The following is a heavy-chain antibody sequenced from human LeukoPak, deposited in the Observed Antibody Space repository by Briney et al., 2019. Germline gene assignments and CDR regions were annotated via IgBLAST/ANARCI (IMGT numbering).Heavy chain of an antibody. J-gene: IGHJ5*02. CDR3: ARQRSGRGWLQDWFDP. CDR2: IYPGDSDT. D-gene: IGHD6-19*01. V-gene: IGHV5-51*01. CDR1: GYIFTSYW. Sequence: GESLKISCKGSGYIFTSYWIGWVRQLPGKGLEWMGIIYPGDSDTRYSPSFQGQVTISADKSISTAYLQWSSLKASDTAMYYCARQRSGRGWLQDWFDPWGQGTLVTVSS.